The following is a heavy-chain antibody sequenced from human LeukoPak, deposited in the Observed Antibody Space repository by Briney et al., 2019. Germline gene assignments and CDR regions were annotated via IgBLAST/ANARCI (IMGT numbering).Heavy chain of an antibody. J-gene: IGHJ4*02. Sequence: PGGSLRLSCAASGFTFSSYAMSWVRQAPGQGLEWVSAISGSGGSTYYAGSVKGRFTISRDNSKNTLYLQMNSLRAEDTGVYYCARSTTVTTFDYWGQGTLVTVSS. V-gene: IGHV3-23*01. D-gene: IGHD4-17*01. CDR3: ARSTTVTTFDY. CDR1: GFTFSSYA. CDR2: ISGSGGST.